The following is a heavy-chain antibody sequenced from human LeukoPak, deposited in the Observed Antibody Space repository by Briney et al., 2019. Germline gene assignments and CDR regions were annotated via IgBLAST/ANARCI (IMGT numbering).Heavy chain of an antibody. V-gene: IGHV3-21*01. Sequence: GGSLRLSCAASGFTFSTYSMNWVRQAPGKGLEWVSAITSSSGYIYYADSVKGRFTISRDNVKNSLYLQMNGLRVEDTAVYYCASGVPFFPGMGFCDYWGQGTLVTVSS. J-gene: IGHJ4*02. CDR2: ITSSSGYI. D-gene: IGHD1-14*01. CDR1: GFTFSTYS. CDR3: ASGVPFFPGMGFCDY.